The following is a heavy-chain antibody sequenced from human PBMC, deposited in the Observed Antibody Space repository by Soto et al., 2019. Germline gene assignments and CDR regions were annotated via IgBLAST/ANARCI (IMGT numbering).Heavy chain of an antibody. Sequence: QITLKESGPTLVKPTQTLTLTCTFSGFSLSTSGVGVGWIRQPPGKALEWLALIYWNDDKRYSPSLKSRLTITKDNSKTQVVLTMTNMDPVDTATYYCAHSPPSLEWLFYFDYWGQGTLVTVSS. J-gene: IGHJ4*02. CDR1: GFSLSTSGVG. CDR2: IYWNDDK. D-gene: IGHD3-3*01. V-gene: IGHV2-5*01. CDR3: AHSPPSLEWLFYFDY.